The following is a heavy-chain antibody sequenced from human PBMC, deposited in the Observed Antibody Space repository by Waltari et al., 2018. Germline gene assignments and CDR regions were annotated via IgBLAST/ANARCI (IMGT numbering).Heavy chain of an antibody. CDR3: AKASGSCQRYGYYDL. D-gene: IGHD2-15*01. Sequence: EGQLLESGGDLAQPGWSLRLSCAVSGFTFSTYAMTWVRQAPGKGLECVSGISASGDSTYYADSVKGRFTISRDNSKNTLYLRWDTLTADDTSLYYCAKASGSCQRYGYYDLWGHGTLVTVSS. CDR2: ISASGDST. V-gene: IGHV3-23*01. CDR1: GFTFSTYA. J-gene: IGHJ2*01.